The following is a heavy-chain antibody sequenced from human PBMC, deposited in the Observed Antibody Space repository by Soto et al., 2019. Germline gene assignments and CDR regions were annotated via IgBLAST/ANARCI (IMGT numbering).Heavy chain of an antibody. CDR2: INAGNGNT. D-gene: IGHD6-13*01. Sequence: AASVKVSCKASGYTFTSYAMHWVRQAPGQRLEWMGWINAGNGNTKYSQKFQGRVTITRDTSASTAYMELSSLRSEDTAVYYCARDRRRYSSSWYCGTGPWGKGPLVTVSS. CDR3: ARDRRRYSSSWYCGTGP. V-gene: IGHV1-3*01. J-gene: IGHJ5*02. CDR1: GYTFTSYA.